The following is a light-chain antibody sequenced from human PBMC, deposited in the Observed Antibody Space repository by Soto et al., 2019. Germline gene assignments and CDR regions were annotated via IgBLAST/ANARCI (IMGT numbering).Light chain of an antibody. Sequence: QSVLTQSSSASASLGSSVKLTCTLSSGHSGYIIAWHQQQPGKAPRYLMKLEGSGSYNKGSGVPDRFSGSSSGADRYLTISNLQFEDDADYYCETWDSNTHTVFGGGTKLTVL. CDR2: LEGSGSY. J-gene: IGLJ3*02. CDR3: ETWDSNTHTV. V-gene: IGLV4-60*02. CDR1: SGHSGYI.